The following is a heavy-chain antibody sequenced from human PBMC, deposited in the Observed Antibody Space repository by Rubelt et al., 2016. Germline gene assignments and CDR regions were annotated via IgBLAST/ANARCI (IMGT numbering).Heavy chain of an antibody. CDR1: GFTVSSNY. Sequence: EVQLVESGGGLVQPGGSLRLSCAASGFTVSSNYMSWVRQAPGKGLEWVSVIYSGGSTYYADSVKGRFTISRDNSKNTLYLQMNSLRAEDTAVYYCAVQWLVTDYYYGMDVWGQGTTVTVSS. CDR2: IYSGGST. D-gene: IGHD6-19*01. V-gene: IGHV3-53*01. J-gene: IGHJ6*02. CDR3: AVQWLVTDYYYGMDV.